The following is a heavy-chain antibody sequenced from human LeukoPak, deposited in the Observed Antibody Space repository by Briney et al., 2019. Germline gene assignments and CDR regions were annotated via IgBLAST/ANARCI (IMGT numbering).Heavy chain of an antibody. CDR2: IKQDGSEK. V-gene: IGHV3-7*01. CDR1: GFTFGSYW. D-gene: IGHD5-18*01. J-gene: IGHJ4*02. CDR3: ARGRYSYGPDY. Sequence: EVSLRLSCAASGFTFGSYWMSWVRQAPGKGLEWVANIKQDGSEKYYVDSVKGRFTISRDNAKNSLYLQMNSLRAEDTAVYYCARGRYSYGPDYWGQGTLVTVSS.